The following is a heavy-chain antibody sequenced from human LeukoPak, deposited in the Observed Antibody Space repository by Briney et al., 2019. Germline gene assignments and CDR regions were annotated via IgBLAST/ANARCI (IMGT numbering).Heavy chain of an antibody. CDR1: GFTFSSYA. D-gene: IGHD3-22*01. CDR3: AKRSISYYSSGFPLY. J-gene: IGHJ4*02. CDR2: VSGSGGST. V-gene: IGHV3-23*01. Sequence: GGSLRLSCAASGFTFSSYAMSWGRQAPGQGLEWVSAVSGSGGSTYYEDSVKGRFTISRDNCKNKLYLQMNSLRAEDTAVYYCAKRSISYYSSGFPLYWGQGTLVTVSS.